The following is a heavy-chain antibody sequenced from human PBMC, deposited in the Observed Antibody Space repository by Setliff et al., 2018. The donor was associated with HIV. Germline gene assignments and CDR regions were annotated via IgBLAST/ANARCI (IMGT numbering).Heavy chain of an antibody. CDR2: IYYSGST. Sequence: PSETLSLTCTVSGGSISSGDYYWSWIRQPPGKGLDWIGYIYYSGSTYYNPSLKSRVTISVDTSKNQFSLKLSSVTAADTAVYYCARVDMQLVPESFDYWGQGTLVTVSS. CDR1: GGSISSGDYY. V-gene: IGHV4-30-4*08. D-gene: IGHD6-13*01. J-gene: IGHJ4*02. CDR3: ARVDMQLVPESFDY.